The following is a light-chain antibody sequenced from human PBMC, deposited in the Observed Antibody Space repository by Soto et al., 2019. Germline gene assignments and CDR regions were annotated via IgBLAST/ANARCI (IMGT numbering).Light chain of an antibody. Sequence: QSVLTQPASVSGSPGQSITISCTGTNVADYNFVSWYQHQSGKAPKLMIYEVSNRPSGVSNRFSGSKSGNTASLTISGLQAEDEADYYCLSYTTSQISVFGTGTKVTVL. CDR1: NVADYNF. J-gene: IGLJ1*01. V-gene: IGLV2-14*01. CDR3: LSYTTSQISV. CDR2: EVS.